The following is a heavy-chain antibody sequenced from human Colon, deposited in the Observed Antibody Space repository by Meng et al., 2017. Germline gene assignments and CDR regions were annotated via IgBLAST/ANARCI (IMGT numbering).Heavy chain of an antibody. Sequence: QLQLQESGPGPVKPSETLSLTCPVSGGSIPGTGYYYWGWIRQPPGKGLEWIGSHYYSGSTYYNPSLKSRVTISVDASKRQFSLKLTSVTAADTAMYYCARAPDYWGQGTLVTVSS. CDR3: ARAPDY. J-gene: IGHJ4*02. CDR2: HYYSGST. V-gene: IGHV4-39*07. CDR1: GGSIPGTGYYY.